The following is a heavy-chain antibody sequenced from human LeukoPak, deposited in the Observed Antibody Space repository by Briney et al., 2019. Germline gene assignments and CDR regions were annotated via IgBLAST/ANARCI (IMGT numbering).Heavy chain of an antibody. D-gene: IGHD2-21*02. Sequence: GGSLRLSCAASGFTFGSCWMNWVRQTPGKGLEWVAHINPDGRDTYYVDSVKGRLTISRDNAQNSMYLQMNSLRVEDTAVYYCTSWGDTTAEYFQRWGQGTLVTVSS. CDR3: TSWGDTTAEYFQR. J-gene: IGHJ1*01. CDR1: GFTFGSCW. CDR2: INPDGRDT. V-gene: IGHV3-7*01.